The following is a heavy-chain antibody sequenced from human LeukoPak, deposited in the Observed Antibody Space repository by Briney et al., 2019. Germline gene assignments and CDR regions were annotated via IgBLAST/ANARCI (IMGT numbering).Heavy chain of an antibody. CDR2: INHSGST. D-gene: IGHD1-26*01. CDR3: AGSRGELL. J-gene: IGHJ4*02. CDR1: GGSFSGYY. Sequence: SETLSLTCAVYGGSFSGYYWSWIRQPPGKGLEWIGEINHSGSTNYNPSLKSRVTISVDTSKNQFSLKLSSVTAADTAVYYCAGSRGELLWGQGTLVTVSS. V-gene: IGHV4-34*01.